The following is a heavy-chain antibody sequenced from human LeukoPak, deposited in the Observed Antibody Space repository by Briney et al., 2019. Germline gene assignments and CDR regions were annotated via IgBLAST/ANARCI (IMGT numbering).Heavy chain of an antibody. J-gene: IGHJ4*02. CDR3: ARGGELLQSSSYSYYFDY. CDR2: ISSSSSYI. Sequence: GGSLRLSCAASGFTFSSYSMNWVRQAPGKGLEWVSSISSSSSYIYYADSVKGRFTISRDNAKNSLYLQMNSLRAEDTAVYYCARGGELLQSSSYSYYFDYWGQGTLVTVSS. CDR1: GFTFSSYS. V-gene: IGHV3-21*01. D-gene: IGHD1-26*01.